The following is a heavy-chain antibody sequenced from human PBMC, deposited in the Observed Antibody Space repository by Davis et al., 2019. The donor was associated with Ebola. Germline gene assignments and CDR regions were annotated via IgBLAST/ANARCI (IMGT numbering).Heavy chain of an antibody. CDR1: GGSVSSSGYY. D-gene: IGHD2-2*01. CDR3: ARRGRLGPAT. V-gene: IGHV4-39*01. CDR2: VYDGGTT. Sequence: SETLSLTCTVSGGSVSSSGYYWPWIRQPPGKGLEWIGSVYDGGTTYSNPSLKSRVTISVDTAKNQLSLRLTSVTAADTAVYYCARRGRLGPATWGQGTLVTVSS. J-gene: IGHJ4*02.